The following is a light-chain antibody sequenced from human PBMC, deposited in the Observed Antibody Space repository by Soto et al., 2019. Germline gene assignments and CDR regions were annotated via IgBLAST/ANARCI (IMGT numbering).Light chain of an antibody. CDR1: QSISSNY. CDR2: GAS. Sequence: EIVLTQSPGTLSLSPGERATLSCRASQSISSNYLAWYQQRPGKAPRLLIFGASYRATGIPDRFSGSGSGTDFTLTISRLEPEDFAVYYCQQYSSSPPEFTFGPGTRVDSK. V-gene: IGKV3-20*01. J-gene: IGKJ3*01. CDR3: QQYSSSPPEFT.